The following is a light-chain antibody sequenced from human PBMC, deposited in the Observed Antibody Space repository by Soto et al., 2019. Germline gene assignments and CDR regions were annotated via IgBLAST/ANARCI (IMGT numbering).Light chain of an antibody. CDR3: QQYHTWPIT. J-gene: IGKJ4*01. Sequence: DIQWTQSPSFLSASVGNRVTITCRASQGISSYLPWYQQKPGKAPKLLIHAASTLQSGVPSRFSGSESGTDFTLTISSLQSEDCAIYYCQQYHTWPITFGGGTKVDI. CDR2: AAS. CDR1: QGISSY. V-gene: IGKV1-9*01.